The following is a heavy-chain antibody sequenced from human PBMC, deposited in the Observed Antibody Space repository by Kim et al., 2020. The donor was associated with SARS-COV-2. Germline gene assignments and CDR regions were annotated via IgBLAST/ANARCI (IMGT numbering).Heavy chain of an antibody. D-gene: IGHD6-13*01. CDR3: ARGRLYSSSWYRPFFDY. CDR2: INHSGST. V-gene: IGHV4-34*01. J-gene: IGHJ4*02. CDR1: GGSFSGYY. Sequence: SETLSLTCAVYGGSFSGYYWSWIRQPPGKGLEWIGEINHSGSTNYNPSLKSRVTISVDTSKNQFSLKLSSVTAADTAVYYCARGRLYSSSWYRPFFDYWGQGTLVTVSS.